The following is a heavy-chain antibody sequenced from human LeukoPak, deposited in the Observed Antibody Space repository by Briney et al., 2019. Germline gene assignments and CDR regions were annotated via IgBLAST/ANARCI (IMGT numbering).Heavy chain of an antibody. CDR3: ATPVHDASLDY. CDR2: ISGSGAST. J-gene: IGHJ4*02. D-gene: IGHD2-2*01. CDR1: GFTFNSYA. Sequence: GESLRLSCAAPGFTFNSYAMSWVRQAPGKGLEWVSVISGSGASTYYEDSVKGRFTIFRDNSKNTLYLQVNSLRGEDTAVYYCATPVHDASLDYWGQGTLVTVSA. V-gene: IGHV3-23*01.